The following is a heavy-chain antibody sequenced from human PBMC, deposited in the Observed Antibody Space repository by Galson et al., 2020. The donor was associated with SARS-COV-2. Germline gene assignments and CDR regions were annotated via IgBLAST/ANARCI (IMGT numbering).Heavy chain of an antibody. D-gene: IGHD1-26*01. J-gene: IGHJ5*02. CDR1: GLSVSGNY. CDR2: LHSDGRT. Sequence: GESLKISCAASGLSVSGNYMAWVRQAPGKGLEWVSFLHSDGRTYYADSIKGRFSISRDNPKNTVYLEVNNLRIEDTGVYYCARAGGSYGAFDPWGQGTPVTVSS. V-gene: IGHV3-66*01. CDR3: ARAGGSYGAFDP.